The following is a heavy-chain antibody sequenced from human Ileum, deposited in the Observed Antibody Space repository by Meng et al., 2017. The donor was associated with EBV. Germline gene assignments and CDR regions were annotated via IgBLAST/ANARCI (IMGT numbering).Heavy chain of an antibody. J-gene: IGHJ4*02. CDR1: GGYFGGYY. V-gene: IGHV4-34*01. Sequence: QVQRQQLAAGLLKPSATLALACAVYGGYFGGYYWSWIRQPHGKGLEWIGEINHSGSTNYNPSLKSRVTISVDTSKNQFSLKLSSVTAEDTAVYYCVRGRGYGDYGSLYWGQGTLVTVSS. CDR2: INHSGST. CDR3: VRGRGYGDYGSLY. D-gene: IGHD4-17*01.